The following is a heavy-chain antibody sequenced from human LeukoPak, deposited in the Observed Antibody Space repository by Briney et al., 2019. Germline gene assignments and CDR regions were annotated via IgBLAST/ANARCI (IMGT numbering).Heavy chain of an antibody. CDR1: GFTFSSYA. J-gene: IGHJ4*02. V-gene: IGHV3-30-3*01. Sequence: GGSLRLSCAASGFTFSSYAMHWVRQAPGKGLEWVAVISYDGSKKYYADSVKGRITISRDNSKNTLYLQMNSLRGEDTAVYYCARDLTTVTTNYWGQGTLVTVSS. D-gene: IGHD4-17*01. CDR2: ISYDGSKK. CDR3: ARDLTTVTTNY.